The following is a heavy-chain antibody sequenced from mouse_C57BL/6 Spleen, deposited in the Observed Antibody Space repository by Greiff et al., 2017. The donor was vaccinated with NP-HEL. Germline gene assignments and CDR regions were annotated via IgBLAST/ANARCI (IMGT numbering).Heavy chain of an antibody. J-gene: IGHJ4*01. V-gene: IGHV6-3*01. CDR2: IRLKSDNYAT. D-gene: IGHD2-3*01. CDR1: GFTFSNYW. CDR3: TYYDVYYPPYAMDY. Sequence: EVQLQESGGGLVQPGGSMKLSCVASGFTFSNYWMNWVRQSPEKGLEWVAQIRLKSDNYATHYAESVKGRFTISRDDSKSSVYLQMNNLRAEDTGIYYCTYYDVYYPPYAMDYWGQGTSVTVSS.